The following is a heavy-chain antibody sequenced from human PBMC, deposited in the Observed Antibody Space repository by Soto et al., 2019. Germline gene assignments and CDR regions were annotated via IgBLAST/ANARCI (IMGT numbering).Heavy chain of an antibody. D-gene: IGHD3-9*01. Sequence: GGSLRLSCAASGFTFSSYSMHWVRQAPGKGLEWVSYISSSSSTIYYADSVKGRFTISRDNAKNSLYLQMNSLRAEDTAVYYCARVNYDILTGYYTYYYYMDVWGKGT. CDR1: GFTFSSYS. J-gene: IGHJ6*03. CDR3: ARVNYDILTGYYTYYYYMDV. CDR2: ISSSSSTI. V-gene: IGHV3-48*01.